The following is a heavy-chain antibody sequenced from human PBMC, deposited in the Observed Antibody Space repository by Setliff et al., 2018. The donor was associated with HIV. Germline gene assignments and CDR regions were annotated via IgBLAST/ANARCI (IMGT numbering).Heavy chain of an antibody. V-gene: IGHV3-30*02. J-gene: IGHJ4*02. Sequence: GGSLRLSCVASGFTFSTYGMHWVRQAPGKGLEWVAFIGYDGSKKFYAESVKDRFTISRDNSKNTVYLQVNSLRPEDTAVYYCARDERWSLDYWGQGTLVTVSS. CDR1: GFTFSTYG. CDR2: IGYDGSKK. CDR3: ARDERWSLDY. D-gene: IGHD2-8*01.